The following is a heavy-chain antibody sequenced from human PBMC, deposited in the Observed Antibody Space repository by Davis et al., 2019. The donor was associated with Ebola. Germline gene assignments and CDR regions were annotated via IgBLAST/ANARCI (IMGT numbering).Heavy chain of an antibody. CDR1: GFTFSSYA. Sequence: PGGSLRLSCAASGFTFSSYAMSWVRQAPGKGLEWVSAISGSGGSTYYADSVKGRFTISRDNSKNTLYLQMNSLRAEDTAVYYCTAFTSSSWAPSDYYGMDVWGQGTTVTVSS. CDR2: ISGSGGST. CDR3: TAFTSSSWAPSDYYGMDV. V-gene: IGHV3-23*01. J-gene: IGHJ6*02. D-gene: IGHD6-13*01.